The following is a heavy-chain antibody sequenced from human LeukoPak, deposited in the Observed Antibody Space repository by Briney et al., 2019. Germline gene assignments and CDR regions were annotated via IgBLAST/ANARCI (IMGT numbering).Heavy chain of an antibody. CDR2: ISGSGGST. CDR1: GFTFSSYA. D-gene: IGHD5-12*01. Sequence: GGSLRLSCAASGFTFSSYAMSWVRQAPGKGLEWVSAISGSGGSTYYADSVKGRFTTSRDNSKNTLYLQMNSLRAEDTAVYYCAKDEKWLRLTGITDYWGQGTLVTVSS. J-gene: IGHJ4*02. CDR3: AKDEKWLRLTGITDY. V-gene: IGHV3-23*01.